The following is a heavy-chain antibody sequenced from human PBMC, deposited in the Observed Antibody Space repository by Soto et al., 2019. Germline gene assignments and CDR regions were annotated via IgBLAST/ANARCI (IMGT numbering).Heavy chain of an antibody. CDR1: GYTFTSYG. CDR3: ARDGYSTNFAY. V-gene: IGHV1-18*01. Sequence: QVQLVQSGAEVKKPGASVKVSCKASGYTFTSYGISWVLQAPGQGLEWMGWISAYNGNTNYAQKLQGRVTITTDTPTSTDYMELRSLRSDDTAVYYCARDGYSTNFAYWGQGTLVTVSS. J-gene: IGHJ4*02. CDR2: ISAYNGNT. D-gene: IGHD6-13*01.